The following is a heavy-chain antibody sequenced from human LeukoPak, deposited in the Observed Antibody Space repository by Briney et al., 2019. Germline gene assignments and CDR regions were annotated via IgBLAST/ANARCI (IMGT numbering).Heavy chain of an antibody. Sequence: PGGSLRLSCAASGFTFSSYSMNWVRQAPGKGLEWVSYISSSSSTIYYADSVKGRFTISRDNSKNTLYLQMDSLRGDDTAVYYCARDDWYFDLWGRGTLVTVSS. V-gene: IGHV3-48*01. J-gene: IGHJ2*01. CDR3: ARDDWYFDL. CDR2: ISSSSSTI. CDR1: GFTFSSYS.